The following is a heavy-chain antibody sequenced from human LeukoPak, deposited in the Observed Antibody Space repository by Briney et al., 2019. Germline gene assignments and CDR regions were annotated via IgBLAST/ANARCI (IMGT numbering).Heavy chain of an antibody. J-gene: IGHJ4*02. V-gene: IGHV4-59*08. D-gene: IGHD6-13*01. CDR1: GGSISSYY. Sequence: SETLSLTCTVSGGSISSYYWSWIRQPPGKGLEWVGYIYYTGSTNYNPSLKSRVTISVDTSKSQFSPKLSSVTAADTAVYYCARQSRGAAAGNDYWGQGTLVTVSS. CDR2: IYYTGST. CDR3: ARQSRGAAAGNDY.